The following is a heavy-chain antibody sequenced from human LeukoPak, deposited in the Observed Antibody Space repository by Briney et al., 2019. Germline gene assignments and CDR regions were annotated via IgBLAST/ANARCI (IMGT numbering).Heavy chain of an antibody. V-gene: IGHV3-7*01. CDR3: AREDGYSYGTVDY. D-gene: IGHD5-18*01. CDR2: IKQDGSEK. J-gene: IGHJ4*02. Sequence: GGSLRLSCAASGFTFSSYWMSWVRQAPGKGLEWVANIKQDGSEKYYVDSVKVRFTVSRDNAKNSLYLQMQSLRAEDKAVDDYAREDGYSYGTVDYWGQGTLVSVSP. CDR1: GFTFSSYW.